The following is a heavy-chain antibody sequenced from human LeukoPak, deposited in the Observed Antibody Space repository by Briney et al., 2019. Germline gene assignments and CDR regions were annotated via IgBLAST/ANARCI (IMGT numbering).Heavy chain of an antibody. D-gene: IGHD3-9*01. CDR2: ISAYNGNT. CDR1: GYTFTSYG. J-gene: IGHJ6*02. V-gene: IGHV1-18*04. CDR3: ARDLGYYDILTGYYILGYYYYGMDV. Sequence: ASVKVSCKASGYTFTSYGISWVRQAPGQGLEWMGWISAYNGNTNYAQKLQGRVTMTTDTSTSTAYMELRSLRSDDTAVYYCARDLGYYDILTGYYILGYYYYGMDVWGQGTTVTVSS.